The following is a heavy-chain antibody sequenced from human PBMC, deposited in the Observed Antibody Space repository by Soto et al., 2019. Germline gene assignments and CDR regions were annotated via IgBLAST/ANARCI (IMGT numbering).Heavy chain of an antibody. D-gene: IGHD4-17*01. V-gene: IGHV4-31*03. CDR2: IHYSGRT. Sequence: QVLLQESGPGLLKPSQTLSLTCTFSGGSISSADYYWSWIRQHPGKGLEWIGYIHYSGRTYYNPSLNSRVTISPDSSKSQVSLTLNSVTAADTAVYYRAMNTVTYYYYMDVWGKGTTVTVSS. CDR1: GGSISSADYY. J-gene: IGHJ6*03. CDR3: AMNTVTYYYYMDV.